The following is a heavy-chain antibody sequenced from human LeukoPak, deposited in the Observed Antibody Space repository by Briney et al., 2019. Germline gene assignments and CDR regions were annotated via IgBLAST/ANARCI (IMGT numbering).Heavy chain of an antibody. CDR2: ISGSGGRT. CDR3: AKLGGSDCTNGVCYSEYFQH. V-gene: IGHV3-23*01. J-gene: IGHJ1*01. CDR1: GFTFSSYA. D-gene: IGHD2-8*01. Sequence: PGGSLRLSCAASGFTFSSYAMSWVRQAPGKGLEWVSAISGSGGRTYYADSVKGRFTISRDNSKNTLYLQMNSLRAEDTAVYYCAKLGGSDCTNGVCYSEYFQHWGQGTLVTVSS.